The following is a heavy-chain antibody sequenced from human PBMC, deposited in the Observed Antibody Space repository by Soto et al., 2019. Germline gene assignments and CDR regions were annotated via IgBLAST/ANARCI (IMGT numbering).Heavy chain of an antibody. CDR2: ISFDGSKT. V-gene: IGHV3-30*18. Sequence: QVQLVESGGGVVQPGGSLRLSCAASRFNFVNYGMSWVRQAPGKWLEWVGIISFDGSKTSYADSVKGRFTISRDNSKNTLYLQMNSLRGEDTAIYYCAKEGRGYSGYGFDYWGQGTLVTVSP. CDR1: RFNFVNYG. J-gene: IGHJ4*02. D-gene: IGHD5-12*01. CDR3: AKEGRGYSGYGFDY.